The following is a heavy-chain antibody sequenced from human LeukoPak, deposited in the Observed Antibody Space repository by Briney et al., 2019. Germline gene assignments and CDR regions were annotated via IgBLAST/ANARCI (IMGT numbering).Heavy chain of an antibody. Sequence: SETLSLTCAVYGGSFSGYYWSWIRQPPGKGLEWIGEINHSGSTNYNPSLKSRVTISVDTSKNQFSLKLSSVTAADTAVYYCARDPRGEYYFDYWGQGTLVTVSS. CDR2: INHSGST. J-gene: IGHJ4*02. D-gene: IGHD3-10*01. V-gene: IGHV4-34*01. CDR3: ARDPRGEYYFDY. CDR1: GGSFSGYY.